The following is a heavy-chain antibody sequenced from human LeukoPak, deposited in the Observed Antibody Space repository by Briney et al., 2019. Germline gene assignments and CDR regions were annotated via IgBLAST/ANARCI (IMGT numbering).Heavy chain of an antibody. D-gene: IGHD3-10*01. CDR3: ATPTDRRISSFGLDF. CDR2: ISGSGGRT. CDR1: GFTFSSYT. V-gene: IGHV3-23*01. Sequence: GGSLRLSCAASGFTFSSYTMSWVRQAPGKGLEWVSAISGSGGRTYYADSVKGRFTISRDNTKNTMYLQMNSLRAEDTALYYGATPTDRRISSFGLDFWGQGTLVTVSS. J-gene: IGHJ4*02.